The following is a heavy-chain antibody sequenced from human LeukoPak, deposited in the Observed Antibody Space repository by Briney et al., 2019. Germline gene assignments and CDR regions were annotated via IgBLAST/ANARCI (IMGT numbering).Heavy chain of an antibody. J-gene: IGHJ5*02. CDR1: GGPISSGGYS. Sequence: SETLSLTCAVSGGPISSGGYSWSWIRQPPGKGLEWIGYIYHSGSTYYNPSLKSRVTISVDRSKNQFSLKLSSVTAADTAVYYCAREGDYGDYAPWGQGTLVTVSS. CDR3: AREGDYGDYAP. V-gene: IGHV4-30-2*01. CDR2: IYHSGST. D-gene: IGHD4-17*01.